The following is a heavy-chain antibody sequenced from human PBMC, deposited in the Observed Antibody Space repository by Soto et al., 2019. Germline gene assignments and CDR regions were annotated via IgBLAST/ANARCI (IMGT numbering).Heavy chain of an antibody. CDR2: IRNDGADT. J-gene: IGHJ4*02. CDR1: GFAFRNHG. Sequence: VQLLESGGGFIKPGESLRLSCTASGFAFRNHGMTWVRQAPGKGLEWISTIRNDGADTHYADSVRGRFRISRDNSRDTLGLHMDSLRSEDTATYYCVSWVSVHFDHWGPGTLVIVSS. CDR3: VSWVSVHFDH. D-gene: IGHD2-8*01. V-gene: IGHV3-23*01.